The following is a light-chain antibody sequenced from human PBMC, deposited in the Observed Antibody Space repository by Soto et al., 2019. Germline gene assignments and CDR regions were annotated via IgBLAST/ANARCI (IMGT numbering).Light chain of an antibody. J-gene: IGKJ2*04. Sequence: EIVLTQSPATLSLSPGERATLSCRASESVNNCLAWYQQKPGQAPRLLIYDASNRATGVPARFSGSGSGTDFTLTISTLESEDFAVYYCQHRWNWACGFGQGTKLEI. CDR1: ESVNNC. CDR3: QHRWNWACG. V-gene: IGKV3-11*01. CDR2: DAS.